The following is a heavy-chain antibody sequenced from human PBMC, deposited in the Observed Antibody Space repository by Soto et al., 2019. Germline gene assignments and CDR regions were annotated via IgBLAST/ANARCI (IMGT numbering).Heavy chain of an antibody. D-gene: IGHD5-12*01. CDR2: IYYSGST. J-gene: IGHJ4*02. Sequence: SETLSLTCTVSGGSISSSSYYWGWIRQPPGKGLEWIGSIYYSGSTNYNPSLKSRVTISVDTSKNQFSLKLSSVTAADTAVYYCARRYGSSFDYWGQGTLVTVSS. CDR3: ARRYGSSFDY. V-gene: IGHV4-39*07. CDR1: GGSISSSSYY.